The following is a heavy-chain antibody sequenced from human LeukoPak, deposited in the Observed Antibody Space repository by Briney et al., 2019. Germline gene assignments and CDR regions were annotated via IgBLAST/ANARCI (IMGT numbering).Heavy chain of an antibody. CDR3: ANLAVAGYFDY. CDR1: GGSISSYY. Sequence: PSETLSLTYTVSGGSISSYYWSWIRQPPGKGLEWIGYIYYSGSTNYNPSLKSRVTISVDTSKNQFSLKLSSVTAADTAVYYCANLAVAGYFDYWGRGTLVTVSS. CDR2: IYYSGST. D-gene: IGHD6-13*01. J-gene: IGHJ4*02. V-gene: IGHV4-59*01.